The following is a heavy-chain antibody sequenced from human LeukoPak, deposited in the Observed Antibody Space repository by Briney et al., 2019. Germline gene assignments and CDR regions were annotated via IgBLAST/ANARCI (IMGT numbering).Heavy chain of an antibody. CDR3: ASCRDTAMFLDY. CDR2: INPNSGGT. CDR1: GYTFTGYY. J-gene: IGHJ4*02. Sequence: ASVTVSCKASGYTFTGYYMNWVRQAPGQGLEWMGWINPNSGGTNYAQTFQGRVTMTRDTSISTAYIELSRLRSDDTAVYYCASCRDTAMFLDYWGQGTLVTVSS. V-gene: IGHV1-2*02. D-gene: IGHD5-18*01.